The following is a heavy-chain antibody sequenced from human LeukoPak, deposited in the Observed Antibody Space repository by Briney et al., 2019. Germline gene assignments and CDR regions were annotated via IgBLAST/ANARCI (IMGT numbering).Heavy chain of an antibody. CDR1: GYSFTSYW. V-gene: IGHV5-51*01. CDR2: IYPGDSDT. J-gene: IGHJ5*02. CDR3: ARLKSRESCSSTSCYDRWFDP. D-gene: IGHD2-2*01. Sequence: GESLKISCKGSGYSFTSYWIGWVRQMPGKGLEWMGIIYPGDSDTRYSPSFQGQVTISADKSISTAYLQWSSLKASGTAMYYCARLKSRESCSSTSCYDRWFDPWGQGTLVTVSS.